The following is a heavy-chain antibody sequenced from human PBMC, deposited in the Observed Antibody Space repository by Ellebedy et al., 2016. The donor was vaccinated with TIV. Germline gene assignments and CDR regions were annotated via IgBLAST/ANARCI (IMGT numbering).Heavy chain of an antibody. CDR3: AKDFVEVAGTGWDYYYGMDV. J-gene: IGHJ6*02. CDR2: ISSSSSTI. Sequence: GGSLRLXXAASGFTFSSYSMNWVRQAPGKGLEWVSYISSSSSTIYYADSVKGRFTISRDNAKNSLYLQMNSLRAEDTAVYYCAKDFVEVAGTGWDYYYGMDVWGQGTTVTVSS. V-gene: IGHV3-48*04. D-gene: IGHD6-19*01. CDR1: GFTFSSYS.